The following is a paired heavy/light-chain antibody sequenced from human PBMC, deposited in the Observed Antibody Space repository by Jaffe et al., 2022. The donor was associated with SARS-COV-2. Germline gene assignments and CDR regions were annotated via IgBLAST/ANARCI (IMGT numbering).Light chain of an antibody. CDR1: SSNIGAGYH. Sequence: QSVLTQPPSVSGAPGQRVIISCTGSSSNIGAGYHVHWYQQLPGTAPKLLIFANMNRPSGVPDRFSGSKSGTSASLAITGLQAEDEADYYCQSYDNTLSGFCVFGGGTKLTVL. CDR2: ANM. CDR3: QSYDNTLSGFCV. V-gene: IGLV1-40*01. J-gene: IGLJ3*02.
Heavy chain of an antibody. CDR1: GFSLRSSGVG. CDR2: IYWDDDK. D-gene: IGHD3-22*01. Sequence: QITLKESGPTLVKPTQTLTLTCTFSGFSLRSSGVGVGWIRQPPGKALEWLALIYWDDDKRYSPSLRSRLTISKDTSKNQVVLTLTNMDPVDTATYYCAHRRDNSGDDYWGQGTLVTVSS. CDR3: AHRRDNSGDDY. V-gene: IGHV2-5*02. J-gene: IGHJ4*02.